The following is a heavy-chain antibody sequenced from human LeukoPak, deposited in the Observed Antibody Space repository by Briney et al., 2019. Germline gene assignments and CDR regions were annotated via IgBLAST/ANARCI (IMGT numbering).Heavy chain of an antibody. CDR2: IYTSGST. D-gene: IGHD3-3*01. J-gene: IGHJ4*02. CDR3: ARGPMFFGVAYCDY. Sequence: SETLSLTCTVSGGSISSYYWSWIRQPAGKGLEWIGRIYTSGSTNYNPSLKSRVTMSVDTSKNQFSLKLSSVTVADTAVYYCARGPMFFGVAYCDYWGQGTLVTVSS. V-gene: IGHV4-4*07. CDR1: GGSISSYY.